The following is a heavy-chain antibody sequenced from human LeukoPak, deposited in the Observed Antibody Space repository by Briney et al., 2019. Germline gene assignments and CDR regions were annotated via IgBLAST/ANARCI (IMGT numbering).Heavy chain of an antibody. CDR1: GFTFGNAW. Sequence: GGSLRLSCAASGFTFGNAWMSWVRRAPGKGLEWVGRIKSKTDDGTHEYAAPVKRRLTISTGASKNSMYLPRNSMKTEGTAVCYCTTSLLVRAVDIGGQGTMVTVSS. CDR3: TTSLLVRAVDI. CDR2: IKSKTDDGTH. J-gene: IGHJ3*02. D-gene: IGHD6-6*01. V-gene: IGHV3-15*01.